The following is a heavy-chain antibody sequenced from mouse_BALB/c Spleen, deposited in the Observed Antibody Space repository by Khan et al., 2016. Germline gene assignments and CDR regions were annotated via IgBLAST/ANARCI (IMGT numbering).Heavy chain of an antibody. D-gene: IGHD1-1*01. CDR1: GYSITSDYA. V-gene: IGHV3-2*02. CDR2: ISYSGST. J-gene: IGHJ3*01. CDR3: ASSSAGSRWFAY. Sequence: EVQLQESGPGLVKPSQSLSLTCTVTGYSITSDYAWNWIRQSPGNKLEWMGYISYSGSTSYNPSLKSRISITRDTSKNQFFLQLNSVTTEDTAAYYCASSSAGSRWFAYRGRGTLVTVSA.